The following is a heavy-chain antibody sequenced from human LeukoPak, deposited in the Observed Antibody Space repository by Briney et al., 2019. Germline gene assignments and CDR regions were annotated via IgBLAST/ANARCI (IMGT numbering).Heavy chain of an antibody. D-gene: IGHD3-9*01. CDR1: GFTFSSYS. V-gene: IGHV3-21*01. J-gene: IGHJ4*01. CDR2: ISSSSSHR. CDR3: ALGYDILTGRFDY. Sequence: GGSVRLSCAASGFTFSSYSMNWVRQAPGKGLEWVSSISSSSSHRYYADSVKGRFTISRDNAKNSLYLQMNSLRAEDTAVYYCALGYDILTGRFDYWGHGNLVTVSS.